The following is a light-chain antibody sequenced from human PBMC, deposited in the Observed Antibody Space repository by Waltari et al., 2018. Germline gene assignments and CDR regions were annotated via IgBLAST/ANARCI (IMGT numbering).Light chain of an antibody. CDR1: QSVFSRSSNKNY. CDR3: QQYYSDPKT. CDR2: WAS. V-gene: IGKV4-1*01. J-gene: IGKJ1*01. Sequence: DIVLTQSPDSLAVSLGERDTITCKSSQSVFSRSSNKNYLAWYQQKPGQPPKLIAYWASTRESGVPVRFSASGSGTDFTLTISGLQAEDVAVYYCQQYYSDPKTFGQGTKVEIK.